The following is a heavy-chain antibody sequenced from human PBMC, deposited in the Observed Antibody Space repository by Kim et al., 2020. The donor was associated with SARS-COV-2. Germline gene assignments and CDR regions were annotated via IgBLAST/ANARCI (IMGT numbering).Heavy chain of an antibody. Sequence: SETLSLTCTVSGGPISGYYWSWIRQPPGKGLEWIGFIFDGGSSNYNPSLKSRVTMSRDSSKNQFSLQLRSVTSADTAVYFCARETNSGWYGHDGFDMWGPGTTVTVSS. V-gene: IGHV4-59*01. CDR1: GGPISGYY. D-gene: IGHD6-19*01. CDR3: ARETNSGWYGHDGFDM. CDR2: IFDGGSS. J-gene: IGHJ3*02.